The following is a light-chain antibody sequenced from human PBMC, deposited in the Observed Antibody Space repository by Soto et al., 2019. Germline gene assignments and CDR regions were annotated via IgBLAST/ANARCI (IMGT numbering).Light chain of an antibody. CDR3: SSYTSSTTLV. Sequence: QSALTQPASVSGSPGQPITISCTGTSSDVGGYSYVSWYQQHPGKAPKLMIYDVGNRPSGVSNRFSGSKSGNTASLTISGLQAEDEADYYCSSYTSSTTLVFGGGTKLTVL. CDR2: DVG. J-gene: IGLJ2*01. CDR1: SSDVGGYSY. V-gene: IGLV2-14*01.